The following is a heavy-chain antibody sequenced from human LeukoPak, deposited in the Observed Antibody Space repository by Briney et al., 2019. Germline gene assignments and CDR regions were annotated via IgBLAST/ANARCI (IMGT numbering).Heavy chain of an antibody. CDR1: GFSFDDYG. V-gene: IGHV3-20*01. J-gene: IGHJ2*01. Sequence: GGSLRLPCAASGFSFDDYGMSWVRQAPGKGLEWVSGINWSGGSTGYVDSVKGRFTISRDNAKNSLYLQMNSLRAEDTALYHCARDLKYYYDSSGYYTSQGYFDLWGRGTLVSVSS. CDR3: ARDLKYYYDSSGYYTSQGYFDL. D-gene: IGHD3-22*01. CDR2: INWSGGST.